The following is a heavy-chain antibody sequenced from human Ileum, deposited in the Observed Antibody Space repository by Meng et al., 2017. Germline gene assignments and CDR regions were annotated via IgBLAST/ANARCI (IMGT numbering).Heavy chain of an antibody. V-gene: IGHV1-8*01. CDR3: ARDYGGNSGWFDP. CDR1: GYTFTSYD. J-gene: IGHJ5*02. Sequence: QVQLVQSGAEVNKPGASVKVSCKASGYTFTSYDINWVRQASGQGLEWLGWMNPDSGNTGYAQKFQGRVTITRDTSRTTAYMGLSSLRSEDTAVYYCARDYGGNSGWFDPWGQGTLVTVSS. D-gene: IGHD4-23*01. CDR2: MNPDSGNT.